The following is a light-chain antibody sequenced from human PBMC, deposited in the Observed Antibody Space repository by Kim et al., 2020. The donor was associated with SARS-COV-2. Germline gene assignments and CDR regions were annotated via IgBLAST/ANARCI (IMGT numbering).Light chain of an antibody. CDR1: KVGDKY. V-gene: IGLV3-1*01. CDR2: QDS. J-gene: IGLJ2*01. CDR3: RAWDRSTVG. Sequence: SYELTQPPSLSVSPGQTASITCSGDKVGDKYACWYQQKPGQTPVLVNYQDSKRPSGITERFSGSNSGNTATLTISGTQAMDEADYFCRAWDRSTVGFGGGSQLTVL.